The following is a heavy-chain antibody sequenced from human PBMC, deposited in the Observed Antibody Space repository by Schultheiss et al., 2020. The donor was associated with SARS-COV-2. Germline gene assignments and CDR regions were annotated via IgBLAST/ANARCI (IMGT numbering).Heavy chain of an antibody. CDR3: ARRRSDGNWWLDT. CDR1: GGSISSYY. CDR2: IHDSGIT. J-gene: IGHJ5*02. V-gene: IGHV4-59*08. D-gene: IGHD2-8*02. Sequence: SETLSLTCTVSGGSISSYYWSWIRQPPGKGLEWIGFIHDSGITNYNPSLKSRVTISVDTSRNQFSVKLTSVFAADTAVYYCARRRSDGNWWLDTWGQGTLVTVSS.